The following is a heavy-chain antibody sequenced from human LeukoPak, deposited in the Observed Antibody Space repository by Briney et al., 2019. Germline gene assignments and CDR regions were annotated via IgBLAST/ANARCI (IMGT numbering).Heavy chain of an antibody. CDR1: GFTFSNAW. D-gene: IGHD1-26*01. CDR2: IKSKTDGGTT. V-gene: IGHV3-15*01. J-gene: IGHJ4*02. Sequence: GGSLRLSCAASGFTFSNAWMSWVRQAPGKGLEWVGRIKSKTDGGTTDYAAPVKGRFTISRDDSKNTLYLQMNSLKTEDTAVYYCTTMAYIVGATISSYWGQGTLVTVSS. CDR3: TTMAYIVGATISSY.